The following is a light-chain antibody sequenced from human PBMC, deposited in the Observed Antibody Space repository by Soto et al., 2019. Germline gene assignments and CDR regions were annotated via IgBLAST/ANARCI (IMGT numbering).Light chain of an antibody. Sequence: QSVLTQPPSMSGAPGQRVTISCTGSSSNIGAGYDVHWYQHLPGTAPKLLIYGNTNRPSGVPDRFSGSKSGTSASLAITGLHAEDEADYYCLSHVSRLNTWVFGRGTKLTVL. CDR2: GNT. CDR3: LSHVSRLNTWV. J-gene: IGLJ3*02. V-gene: IGLV1-40*01. CDR1: SSNIGAGYD.